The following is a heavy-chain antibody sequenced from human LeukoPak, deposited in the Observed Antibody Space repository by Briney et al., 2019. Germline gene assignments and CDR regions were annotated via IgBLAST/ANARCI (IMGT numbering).Heavy chain of an antibody. CDR3: VRVYDDILTGYLFDP. V-gene: IGHV4-31*03. CDR1: GGSISSSSYY. D-gene: IGHD3-9*01. Sequence: SETLSLTCTVSGGSISSSSYYWGWIRQPPGKGLEWIGYIYYSGSTYYNPSLKSRVAISVDTSKNHFSLKLSSVTAADTAVYYCVRVYDDILTGYLFDPWGQGTLVTVSS. J-gene: IGHJ5*02. CDR2: IYYSGST.